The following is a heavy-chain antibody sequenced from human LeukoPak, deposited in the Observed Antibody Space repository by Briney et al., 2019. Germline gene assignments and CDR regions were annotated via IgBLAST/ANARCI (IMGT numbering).Heavy chain of an antibody. Sequence: SQTLSLTCATSGDSDSSNSAAWNWIRQSPSRGLEWLGRTCYRSKWYDHYAVAVKGRVTVNPDTSKNPSSLQLSSVTPEDTAVYYSARGYGYGFDYWGQGTLVTVSS. CDR2: TCYRSKWYD. J-gene: IGHJ4*02. V-gene: IGHV6-1*01. CDR1: GDSDSSNSAA. CDR3: ARGYGYGFDY. D-gene: IGHD5-18*01.